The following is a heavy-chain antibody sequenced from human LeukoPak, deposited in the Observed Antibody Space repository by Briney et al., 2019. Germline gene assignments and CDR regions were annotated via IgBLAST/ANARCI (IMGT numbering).Heavy chain of an antibody. V-gene: IGHV4-34*01. D-gene: IGHD2-15*01. CDR3: ARGKDIVVVAAYDY. CDR2: INHSGST. CDR1: GGSFSGYY. J-gene: IGHJ4*02. Sequence: SETLSLTCAVYGGSFSGYYWSWIRQPPGKGLEWIGEINHSGSTNSNPSLKSRVTISLDTSKNQLSLKLSSVTAADTAVYYCARGKDIVVVAAYDYWGQGTLVTVSS.